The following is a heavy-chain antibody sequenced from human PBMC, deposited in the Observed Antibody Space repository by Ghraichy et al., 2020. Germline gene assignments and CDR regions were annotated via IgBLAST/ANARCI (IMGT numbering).Heavy chain of an antibody. CDR2: ISIISSYI. V-gene: IGHV3-21*01. CDR3: AGGVQQWLVGEFDY. CDR1: GFTFSSYS. D-gene: IGHD6-19*01. J-gene: IGHJ4*02. Sequence: GESLNISCAASGFTFSSYSMNWVLQAPGKGLECVSSISIISSYIYYADSVKGRFTISRDNAKNSLYLQMNSLRAEDTAVYYCAGGVQQWLVGEFDYWGQGTLVTVSS.